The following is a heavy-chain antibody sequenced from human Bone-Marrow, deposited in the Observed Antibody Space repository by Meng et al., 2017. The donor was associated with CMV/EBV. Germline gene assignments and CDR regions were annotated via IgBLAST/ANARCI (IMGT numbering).Heavy chain of an antibody. J-gene: IGHJ4*02. V-gene: IGHV3-30*02. Sequence: GESLKISCAASGFTFSSYAMSWVRQAPGKGLEWVAFIRSDGGNEYYGDSVKGRFTISRDNSKNTLFLQMNSLRAEDTAVYYCAKEQGLPDYFDYWGQGPLVTVYS. CDR1: GFTFSSYA. CDR2: IRSDGGNE. CDR3: AKEQGLPDYFDY. D-gene: IGHD2-21*02.